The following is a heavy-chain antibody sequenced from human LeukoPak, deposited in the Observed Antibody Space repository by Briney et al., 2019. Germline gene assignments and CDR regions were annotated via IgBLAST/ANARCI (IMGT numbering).Heavy chain of an antibody. CDR2: IIPIFGTA. Sequence: ASVKVSCKASGGTFSSYAISWVRQAPGQGLEWMGGIIPIFGTANYAQKFQGRVTITTDESTSTAYMELSSLRSEDTAVYYCARVMGFLEWSYYYYYMDVWGKGTTVTVSS. D-gene: IGHD3-3*01. CDR1: GGTFSSYA. V-gene: IGHV1-69*05. CDR3: ARVMGFLEWSYYYYYMDV. J-gene: IGHJ6*03.